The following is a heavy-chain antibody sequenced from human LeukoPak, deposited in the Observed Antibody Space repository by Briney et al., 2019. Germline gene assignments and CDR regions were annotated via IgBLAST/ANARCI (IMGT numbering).Heavy chain of an antibody. CDR3: IPDPYSYGHFDY. V-gene: IGHV3-49*04. D-gene: IGHD5-18*01. CDR2: IRSKAYGGTT. J-gene: IGHJ4*02. CDR1: GFTFGDYA. Sequence: PGGSLRLSCTASGFTFGDYAMSWVRQAPGKGLGWVGFIRSKAYGGTTEYAASVKGRFTISRDDSKSIAYLQMNSLKTEDTAVYYCIPDPYSYGHFDYWGQGTLVTVSS.